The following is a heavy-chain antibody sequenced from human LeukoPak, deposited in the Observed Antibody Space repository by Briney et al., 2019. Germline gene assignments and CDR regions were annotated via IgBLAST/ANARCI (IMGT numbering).Heavy chain of an antibody. CDR2: IYPGDSDT. J-gene: IGHJ6*03. Sequence: GESLKLSCEASGFKISSYWIAWVRQMPGKGLEWMGIIYPGDSDTRYSPSFQGQVTISADKSINTAYLQWSSLKASDTATYFCARQHSGSLDAYINVSGKGTTVIVSS. D-gene: IGHD1-26*01. CDR3: ARQHSGSLDAYINV. V-gene: IGHV5-51*01. CDR1: GFKISSYW.